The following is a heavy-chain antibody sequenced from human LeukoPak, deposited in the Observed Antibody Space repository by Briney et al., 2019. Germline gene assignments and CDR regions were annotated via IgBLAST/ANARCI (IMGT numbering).Heavy chain of an antibody. CDR3: ASLFRDDVFDI. J-gene: IGHJ3*02. Sequence: ASVRVSCKGSGYSFTSYWISWVRQMPGKGLEWMGRVDPSDSYTNYSPSFQGHVSISADKSISTAYLQWRSLKASDTAMYYCASLFRDDVFDIWGQGTMVTVSS. V-gene: IGHV5-10-1*01. CDR1: GYSFTSYW. CDR2: VDPSDSYT. D-gene: IGHD3-10*01.